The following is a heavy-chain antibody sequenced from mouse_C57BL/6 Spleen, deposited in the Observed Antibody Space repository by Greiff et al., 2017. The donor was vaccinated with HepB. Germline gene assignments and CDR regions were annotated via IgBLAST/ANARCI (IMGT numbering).Heavy chain of an antibody. V-gene: IGHV1-64*01. D-gene: IGHD1-1*01. CDR3: ARWGTTVVGRFAY. Sequence: QVQLQQPGAELVKPGASVKLSCKASGYTFTSYWMHWVKQRPGQGLEWIGMIHPNSGSTNYNEKFKSKATLTVDKSSSTAYMQLSSLTSEDSAVYYCARWGTTVVGRFAYWGQGTLVTVSA. CDR1: GYTFTSYW. J-gene: IGHJ3*01. CDR2: IHPNSGST.